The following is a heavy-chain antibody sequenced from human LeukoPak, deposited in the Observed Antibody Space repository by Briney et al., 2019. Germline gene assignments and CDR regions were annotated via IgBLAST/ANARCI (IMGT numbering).Heavy chain of an antibody. J-gene: IGHJ4*02. CDR2: ISNNGGYT. CDR1: GFTFSSSA. CDR3: EAYGSV. V-gene: IGHV3-23*01. D-gene: IGHD3-10*01. Sequence: GGSLRLSCAASGFTFSSSAMSWVRQAPGKGLEWVSAISNNGGYTYYADSVQGRFTISRDNDKNTLYLQMNSLRAEDTAVYYCEAYGSVWGQGTLVIVSS.